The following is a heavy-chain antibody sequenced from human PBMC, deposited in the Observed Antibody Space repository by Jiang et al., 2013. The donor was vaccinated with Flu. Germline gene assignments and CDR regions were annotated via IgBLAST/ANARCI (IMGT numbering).Heavy chain of an antibody. D-gene: IGHD6-13*01. Sequence: VQSGSELKKPGASVKVSCKASGYTFTSYAMNWVRQAPGQGLEWMGWINTNTGNPTYAQGLTGRFVFSLDTSVSTAYLQICSLKAEDTAVYYCARDFPYSSSWYYVGLTPYYYYGMDVWGQGTTVTVSS. J-gene: IGHJ6*02. CDR2: INTNTGNP. CDR3: ARDFPYSSSWYYVGLTPYYYYGMDV. CDR1: GYTFTSYA. V-gene: IGHV7-4-1*01.